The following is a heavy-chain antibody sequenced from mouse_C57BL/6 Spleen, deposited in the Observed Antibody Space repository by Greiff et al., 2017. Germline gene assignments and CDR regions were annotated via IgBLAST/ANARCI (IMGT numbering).Heavy chain of an antibody. CDR2: IYSRSGNT. CDR3: YYDAMDY. Sequence: VQLQQSGAELARPGASVKLSCKASGYTFTSYGISWVKQRTGQGLEWIGEIYSRSGNTYYNEKFKGKATLTANKSSSTAYMELRSQTSADSAVYFCYYDAMDYWGQGTSVTVSS. V-gene: IGHV1-81*01. CDR1: GYTFTSYG. J-gene: IGHJ4*01.